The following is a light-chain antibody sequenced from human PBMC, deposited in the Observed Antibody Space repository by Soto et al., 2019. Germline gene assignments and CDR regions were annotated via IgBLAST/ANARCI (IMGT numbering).Light chain of an antibody. CDR3: QQYYSTPFT. J-gene: IGKJ3*01. CDR1: QSVLYSPNNKKH. CDR2: WAS. V-gene: IGKV4-1*01. Sequence: DIVMTQSPDSLAVSLGERATINCKSSQSVLYSPNNKKHLAWYQQKPGQPPKLLIYWASTRESGVPDRFSGSGSGTDFTLTISSLQAEDVAVYYCQQYYSTPFTFGPGTKVDIK.